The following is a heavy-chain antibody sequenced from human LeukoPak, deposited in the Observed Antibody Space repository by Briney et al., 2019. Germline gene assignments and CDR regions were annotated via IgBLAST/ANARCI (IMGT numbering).Heavy chain of an antibody. V-gene: IGHV3-48*01. Sequence: GGSLRLSCAAPGFPFSSYSMNWVRQAPGKGLEWVSYISASGSNIYYLDSVKGRFTVSRDNAMNSLFLQMDRPRAEDTAVYYCVRVKGTYFDFWGQGTLVTVSS. CDR3: VRVKGTYFDF. CDR1: GFPFSSYS. D-gene: IGHD1-1*01. CDR2: ISASGSNI. J-gene: IGHJ4*02.